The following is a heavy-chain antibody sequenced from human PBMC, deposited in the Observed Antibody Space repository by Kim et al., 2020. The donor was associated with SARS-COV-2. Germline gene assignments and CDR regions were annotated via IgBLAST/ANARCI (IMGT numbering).Heavy chain of an antibody. CDR3: TSNVLRYFDWRENDAFDI. D-gene: IGHD3-9*01. CDR2: IKSKTDGGTT. J-gene: IGHJ3*02. Sequence: GGSLRLSCAASGFTFSNAWMSWVRQAPGKGLEWVGRIKSKTDGGTTDYAAPVKGRFTISRDDSKNTLYLQMNSLKTEDTAVYYCTSNVLRYFDWRENDAFDIWGQGTMVTVSS. V-gene: IGHV3-15*01. CDR1: GFTFSNAW.